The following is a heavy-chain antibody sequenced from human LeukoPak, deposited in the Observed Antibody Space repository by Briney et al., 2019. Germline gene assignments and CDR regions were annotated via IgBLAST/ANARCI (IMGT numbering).Heavy chain of an antibody. CDR1: GYTFTSYG. CDR3: ARQILDYYGSGSYYSDY. Sequence: GASVKVSCKASGYTFTSYGISWVRQAPGQGLEWMGWISAYNGNTNYAQKLQGRVTMTTDTSTSTAYMELRGLRSDDTAVYYCARQILDYYGSGSYYSDYWGQGTLVTVSS. V-gene: IGHV1-18*01. CDR2: ISAYNGNT. D-gene: IGHD3-10*01. J-gene: IGHJ4*02.